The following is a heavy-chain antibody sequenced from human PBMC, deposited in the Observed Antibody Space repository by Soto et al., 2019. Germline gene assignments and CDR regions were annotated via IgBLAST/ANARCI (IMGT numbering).Heavy chain of an antibody. V-gene: IGHV1-2*02. CDR1: GYTFSDCY. Sequence: ASVKVSCKASGYTFSDCYMHWVRQAPGQGLEWMGWINANSGGTTYAQKFQGRVTMTRDTSTSTAYMELSSLRAEDTAVYYCARDTSPNIPAFFDYWGQGTLVTVSS. CDR2: INANSGGT. CDR3: ARDTSPNIPAFFDY. D-gene: IGHD2-2*02. J-gene: IGHJ4*02.